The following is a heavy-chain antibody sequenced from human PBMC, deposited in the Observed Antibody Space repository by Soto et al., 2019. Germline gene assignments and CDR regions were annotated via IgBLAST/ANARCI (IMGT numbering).Heavy chain of an antibody. Sequence: GGSLRLSCAASGFTFSSYAMHWVRQAPGKGLEWVAVISYDGSNKYYADSVKGRFTISRDNSKNTLYLQMNSLRAEDTAVYYCARDRGIFGVVTNWFDPWGQGTLVTVSS. D-gene: IGHD3-3*01. CDR2: ISYDGSNK. V-gene: IGHV3-30-3*01. CDR1: GFTFSSYA. CDR3: ARDRGIFGVVTNWFDP. J-gene: IGHJ5*02.